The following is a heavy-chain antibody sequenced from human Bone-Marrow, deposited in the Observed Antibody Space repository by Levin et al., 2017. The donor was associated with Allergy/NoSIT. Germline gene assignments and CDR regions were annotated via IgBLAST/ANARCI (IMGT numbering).Heavy chain of an antibody. CDR2: ISAYNGNT. J-gene: IGHJ6*02. V-gene: IGHV1-18*01. D-gene: IGHD3-10*01. CDR3: ARVPITMVRGVIILYKLSYYGMDV. Sequence: ASVKVSCKASGYTFTSYGISWVRQAPGQGLEWMGWISAYNGNTNYAQKLQGRVTMTTDTSTSTAYMELRSLRSDDTAVYYCARVPITMVRGVIILYKLSYYGMDVWGQGTTVTVSS. CDR1: GYTFTSYG.